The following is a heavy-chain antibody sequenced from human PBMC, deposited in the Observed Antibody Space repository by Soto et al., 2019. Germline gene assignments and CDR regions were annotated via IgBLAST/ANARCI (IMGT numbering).Heavy chain of an antibody. CDR1: GYSVSSGYY. V-gene: IGHV4-38-2*02. Sequence: TLSLTCAVSGYSVSSGYYWGWIRQPPGKGLEWIGSIYHSGSTYYNPSLKSRVTISVDTSKNQFSLKLSSVTAADTAVYYCAREGPGDYGSGKSSMDVWGQGTTVTVSS. D-gene: IGHD3-10*01. CDR3: AREGPGDYGSGKSSMDV. CDR2: IYHSGST. J-gene: IGHJ6*02.